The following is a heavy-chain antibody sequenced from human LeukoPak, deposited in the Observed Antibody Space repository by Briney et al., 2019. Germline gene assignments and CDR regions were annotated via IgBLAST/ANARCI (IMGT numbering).Heavy chain of an antibody. CDR2: INPNSGGT. V-gene: IGHV1-2*02. Sequence: APVKVSCKASGYTFTGYYMHWVRQAPGQGLEWMGWINPNSGGTNYAQKFQGRVTMTRDTSISTAYMELSRLRSDDTAVYYCAKTDDYGDYNWFDPWGQGTLVTVSS. J-gene: IGHJ5*02. CDR1: GYTFTGYY. CDR3: AKTDDYGDYNWFDP. D-gene: IGHD4-17*01.